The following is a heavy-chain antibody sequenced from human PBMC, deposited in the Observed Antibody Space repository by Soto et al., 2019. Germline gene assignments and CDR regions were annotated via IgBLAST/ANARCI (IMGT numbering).Heavy chain of an antibody. CDR1: GGTFSSYA. CDR2: IVPLFRTT. D-gene: IGHD6-13*01. Sequence: QVQLVQSGAEAKKPGSSVKVSCKTSGGTFSSYAISWVRQAPGQGLEWMGGIVPLFRTTNYAQKFQGRVTITADPSTSTVYMELSGLRSGDTAVYYCARGGYSSTWSNLLDRSGLDVWGQGTTVTVSS. J-gene: IGHJ6*02. CDR3: ARGGYSSTWSNLLDRSGLDV. V-gene: IGHV1-69*01.